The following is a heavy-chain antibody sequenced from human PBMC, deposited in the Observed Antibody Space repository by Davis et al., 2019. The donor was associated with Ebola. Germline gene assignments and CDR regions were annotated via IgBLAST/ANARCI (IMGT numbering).Heavy chain of an antibody. D-gene: IGHD3-16*01. Sequence: PSGSLTLSCAASGFTFSSYAMHWVRQAPGKGLEWVAVISYDGSNKYYADSVKGRFTISRDNSKNTLYLQMNSLRAEDTAVYYCARSTYLITFGGVIHYWGQGTLVTVSS. J-gene: IGHJ4*02. CDR1: GFTFSSYA. CDR2: ISYDGSNK. CDR3: ARSTYLITFGGVIHY. V-gene: IGHV3-30*01.